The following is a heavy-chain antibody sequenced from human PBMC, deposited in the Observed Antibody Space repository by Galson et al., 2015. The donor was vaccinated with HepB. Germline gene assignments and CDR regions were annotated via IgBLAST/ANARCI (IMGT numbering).Heavy chain of an antibody. D-gene: IGHD3-22*01. V-gene: IGHV1-3*01. CDR1: GYTFTSYA. CDR2: INAGNGNT. CDR3: ARVRRYYDSSGYYYY. J-gene: IGHJ4*02. Sequence: SVKVSCKASGYTFTSYAMHWVRQAPGQRLEWMGWINAGNGNTKYSQKFQGRVTITRDTSASTAYMELSSLRSEDTAVYYCARVRRYYDSSGYYYYSGQGTLVTVSS.